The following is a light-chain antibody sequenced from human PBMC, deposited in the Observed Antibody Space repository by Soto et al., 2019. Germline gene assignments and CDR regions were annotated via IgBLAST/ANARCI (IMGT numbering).Light chain of an antibody. V-gene: IGKV3-11*01. CDR2: DAS. CDR1: QSVGTY. J-gene: IGKJ4*01. Sequence: EIVLTHSPATLSLSPGERATLSCRASQSVGTYLAWYQQKPGQAPRLLIYDASNRATGIPARFSGSGSWTDFTLTISGLEPEDFAVYYCQQRTNWPPLTFGGGTKVEIK. CDR3: QQRTNWPPLT.